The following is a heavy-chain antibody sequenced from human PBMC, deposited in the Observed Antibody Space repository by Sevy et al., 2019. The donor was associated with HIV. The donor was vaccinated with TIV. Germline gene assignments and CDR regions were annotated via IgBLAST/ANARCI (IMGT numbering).Heavy chain of an antibody. V-gene: IGHV3-74*01. D-gene: IGHD1-26*01. CDR3: AKESRGSLEGFDI. Sequence: GGPLRLSCAASGFTFSTYWMHWVRQALGKGLVWVSRINSEGKYRSYVESVEGRFTISRDNAQNTLFLQMSSLRVEDTAMYYCAKESRGSLEGFDIWGQGTMVTVSS. CDR1: GFTFSTYW. J-gene: IGHJ3*02. CDR2: INSEGKYR.